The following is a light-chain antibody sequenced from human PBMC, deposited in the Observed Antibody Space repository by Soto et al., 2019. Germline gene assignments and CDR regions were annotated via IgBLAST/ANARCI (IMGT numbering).Light chain of an antibody. CDR1: QDISNY. Sequence: DIQMTQSPSSLSASVGDRVTITCQASQDISNYLHWYQQKPGKAPKHLIYDASNFETGVPSRFSGSGSGTDFTFPISRRKPKDIATNSSQQNAILPSPLGQGTKWELK. CDR2: DAS. CDR3: QQNAILPSP. J-gene: IGKJ2*01. V-gene: IGKV1-33*01.